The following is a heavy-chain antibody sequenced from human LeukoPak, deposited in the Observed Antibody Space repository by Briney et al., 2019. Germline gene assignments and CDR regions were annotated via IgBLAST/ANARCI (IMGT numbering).Heavy chain of an antibody. V-gene: IGHV3-64D*06. CDR3: VKGSGNYPLYGMDV. J-gene: IGHJ6*04. CDR2: ISSNGGST. CDR1: GFTFSSYA. Sequence: QTGGSLRLSCSASGFTFSSYAMHWVRQAPGKGLEYVSAISSNGGSTYYADSVKGRFTISRDNSKNTLYLQMGSLRAEDTAVYCCVKGSGNYPLYGMDVWGKGTTVTVSS. D-gene: IGHD3-10*01.